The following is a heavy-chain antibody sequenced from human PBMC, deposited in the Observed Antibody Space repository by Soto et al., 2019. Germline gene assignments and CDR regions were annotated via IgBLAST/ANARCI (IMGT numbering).Heavy chain of an antibody. CDR2: IFPCDSET. J-gene: IGHJ4*01. CDR3: ARGFGHSSSWYVPFDY. Sequence: GESLKISCKGSGYTFTSSWVAWVRQMPGKGLEWMGIIFPCDSETRYSPSFQGQVTISADKSVTTAYLRWSSLKASDTAMYYCARGFGHSSSWYVPFDYWGHGTPVTVSS. D-gene: IGHD6-13*01. V-gene: IGHV5-51*01. CDR1: GYTFTSSW.